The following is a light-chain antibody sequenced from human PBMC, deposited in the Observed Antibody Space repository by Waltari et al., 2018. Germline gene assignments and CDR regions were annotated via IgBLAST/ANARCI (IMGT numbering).Light chain of an antibody. CDR3: QSYDNYLRGSYIV. CDR1: RSNIGAGYD. CDR2: GDN. Sequence: CTGSRSNIGAGYDVHWYQQLPGTAPRLLIYGDNNRPSGVPDRFSASKSGASASLAITGLQAEDEGDYYCQSYDNYLRGSYIVFGGGTKLTVL. V-gene: IGLV1-40*01. J-gene: IGLJ2*01.